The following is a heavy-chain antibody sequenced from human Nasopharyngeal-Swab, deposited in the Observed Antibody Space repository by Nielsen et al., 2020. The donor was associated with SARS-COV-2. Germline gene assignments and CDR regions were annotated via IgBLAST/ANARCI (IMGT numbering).Heavy chain of an antibody. CDR3: VKYGSG. D-gene: IGHD6-19*01. CDR1: GFTVSSNY. J-gene: IGHJ4*02. CDR2: IYSGGST. V-gene: IGHV3-66*01. Sequence: GGSLRLSCAASGFTVSSNYMSWVRQAPGKGLEWVSVIYSGGSTYYADSVKGRFSISRDNAKNTLYLQMNSLSAEGTALYYCVKYGSGWGQGTLVTVSS.